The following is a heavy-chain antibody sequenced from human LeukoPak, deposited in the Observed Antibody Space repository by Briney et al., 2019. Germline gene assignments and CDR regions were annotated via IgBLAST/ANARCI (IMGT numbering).Heavy chain of an antibody. J-gene: IGHJ6*03. CDR2: IWYDGINK. CDR3: AKDYIGTYFYMDV. CDR1: GFTFSNYG. Sequence: GGSLRLSRAASGFTFSNYGMSWVRQTPGKGLEWVAFIWYDGINKHYADSVKGRFTISRDNSKNTLYLQMNSLRAEDTAVYYCAKDYIGTYFYMDVWGKGTTVTVSS. D-gene: IGHD2-15*01. V-gene: IGHV3-30*02.